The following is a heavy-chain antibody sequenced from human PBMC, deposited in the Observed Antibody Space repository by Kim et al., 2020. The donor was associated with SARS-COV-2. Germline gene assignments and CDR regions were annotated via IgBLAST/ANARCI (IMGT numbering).Heavy chain of an antibody. CDR2: INPSGGST. CDR1: GYTFTSYY. J-gene: IGHJ6*02. Sequence: ASVKVSCKASGYTFTSYYMHWVRQAPGQGLEWMGIINPSGGSTSYAQKFQGRVTMTRDTSTSTVYMELSSLRSEDTAVYYCARARGVITTRDYYYGMDVWGQGTTVTVSS. CDR3: ARARGVITTRDYYYGMDV. D-gene: IGHD3-10*01. V-gene: IGHV1-46*01.